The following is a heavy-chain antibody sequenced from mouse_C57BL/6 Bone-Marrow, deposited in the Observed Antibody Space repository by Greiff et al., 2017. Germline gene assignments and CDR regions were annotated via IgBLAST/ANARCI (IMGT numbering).Heavy chain of an antibody. D-gene: IGHD2-10*02. CDR3: ESSSCCDYYDY. V-gene: IGHV1-69*01. CDR1: GYTFTSYW. Sequence: VQLQQPGAELVMPGASVKLSCKASGYTFTSYWMHWVKQRPGQGLEWIGEIDPSDGYTNYNQKFKGKSTLTVDKSSSTAYMQLSSLTSEDSAVYFCESSSCCDYYDYWGQGTTLTVSA. CDR2: IDPSDGYT. J-gene: IGHJ2*01.